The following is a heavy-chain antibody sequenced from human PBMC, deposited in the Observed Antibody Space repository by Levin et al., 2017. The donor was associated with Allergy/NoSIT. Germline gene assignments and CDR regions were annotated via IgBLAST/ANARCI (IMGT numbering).Heavy chain of an antibody. CDR3: AREGSTGEVAYFDY. CDR2: ISSSGGST. J-gene: IGHJ4*02. Sequence: PTSETLSLTCAASGFTFSTYAMSWVRQAPGKGLEWVSAISSSGGSTYYADSVKGRFTISRDNSKNTLYLQMNSLRAEDTAVYYCAREGSTGEVAYFDYWGQGTLVTVSS. D-gene: IGHD7-27*01. CDR1: GFTFSTYA. V-gene: IGHV3-23*01.